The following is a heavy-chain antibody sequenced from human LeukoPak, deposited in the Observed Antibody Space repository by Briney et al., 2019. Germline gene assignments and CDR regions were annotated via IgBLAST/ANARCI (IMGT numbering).Heavy chain of an antibody. Sequence: SETLSLTCTVSGGSISRGDHYWSGIRQPPGKGLERIGYIYYSGSAYYNPSLKSRSTMSVDTSKNQFSLTLTSVTAADTAVYYCARGGSYYDYWGQGTLVTVSS. J-gene: IGHJ4*02. V-gene: IGHV4-30-4*01. CDR3: ARGGSYYDY. CDR2: IYYSGSA. CDR1: GGSISRGDHY. D-gene: IGHD3-16*01.